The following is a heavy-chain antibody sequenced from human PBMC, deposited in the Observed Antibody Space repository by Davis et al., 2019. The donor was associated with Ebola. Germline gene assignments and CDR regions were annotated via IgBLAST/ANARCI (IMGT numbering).Heavy chain of an antibody. Sequence: PGGSLRLSCAASGFTFSSYAMSWVRQAPGKGLEWVSAISGSGGSTYYADSVKGRFTISRDNSKNTLYLQMNSLRAEDTAVYYCAKHFWIVVVVAANDYWGQGTLVTVSS. CDR2: ISGSGGST. D-gene: IGHD2-15*01. CDR1: GFTFSSYA. CDR3: AKHFWIVVVVAANDY. V-gene: IGHV3-23*01. J-gene: IGHJ4*02.